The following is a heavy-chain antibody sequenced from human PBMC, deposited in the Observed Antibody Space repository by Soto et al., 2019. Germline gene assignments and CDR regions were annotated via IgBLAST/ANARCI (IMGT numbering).Heavy chain of an antibody. CDR2: IIPIFGTT. CDR3: GSVGYCSSTNCLFYYYHYGMDV. CDR1: GGTFSSHA. J-gene: IGHJ6*02. V-gene: IGHV1-69*13. D-gene: IGHD2-2*03. Sequence: SVKVSCKASGGTFSSHAISWVRQAPGRGLEWMGGIIPIFGTTNYAQNFRARVTITADESTSTAYMEMSSLTSEDTAVYYCGSVGYCSSTNCLFYYYHYGMDVWGQGTTVTVSS.